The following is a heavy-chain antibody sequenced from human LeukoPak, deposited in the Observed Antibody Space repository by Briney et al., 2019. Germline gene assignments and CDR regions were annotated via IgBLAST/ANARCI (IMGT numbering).Heavy chain of an antibody. V-gene: IGHV4-39*07. CDR1: GGSISSSSYY. Sequence: SETLSLTCTVSGGSISSSSYYWGWIRQPPGKGLEWIGSIYYSGSTYYNPSLKSRVTISIDTSKNQFSLKLGSVTAADTAVYYCARIGSSGWPDFDYWGQGTLVTVSS. D-gene: IGHD6-19*01. J-gene: IGHJ4*02. CDR2: IYYSGST. CDR3: ARIGSSGWPDFDY.